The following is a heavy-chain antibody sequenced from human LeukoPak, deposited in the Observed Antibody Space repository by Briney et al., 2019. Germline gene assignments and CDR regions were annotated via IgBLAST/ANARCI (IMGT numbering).Heavy chain of an antibody. D-gene: IGHD5-18*01. CDR3: AGGYSYGYDY. J-gene: IGHJ4*02. CDR1: GGSISSSSYY. V-gene: IGHV4-39*07. Sequence: SETLSLTCTVSGGSISSSSYYWGWIRQPPGKGLEWIGSMYYTGNTYYNPSLKSRVTISVDTSKNQFSLKLSSVTAADTAVYYCAGGYSYGYDYWGQGTLVTVSS. CDR2: MYYTGNT.